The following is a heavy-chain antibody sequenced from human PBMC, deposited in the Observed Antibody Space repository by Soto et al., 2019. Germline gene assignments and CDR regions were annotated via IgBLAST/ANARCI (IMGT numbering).Heavy chain of an antibody. J-gene: IGHJ6*03. CDR3: VRDLGRYFRSGYMDL. Sequence: EVQLVESGGGLVKPGGSLRLSCTASGFAFNTYSMNWVRQAPGKGLAWVSSINEDSTYIYYADSLRGRITISRDNAKDSLFLQMNSLRPDDTAVYYCVRDLGRYFRSGYMDLWGDGATVTVSS. CDR1: GFAFNTYS. V-gene: IGHV3-21*02. D-gene: IGHD3-9*01. CDR2: INEDSTYI.